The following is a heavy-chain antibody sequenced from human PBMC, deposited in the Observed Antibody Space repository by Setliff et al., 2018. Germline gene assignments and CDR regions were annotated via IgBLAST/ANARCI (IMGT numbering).Heavy chain of an antibody. J-gene: IGHJ6*03. CDR3: ARDLLVGATTSYMDV. CDR1: GFTFSSYA. D-gene: IGHD1-26*01. CDR2: ISYDGSNK. V-gene: IGHV3-30*04. Sequence: PGESLKISCAASGFTFSSYAMHWVRQAPGKGLEWVAVISYDGSNKYYADSVKGRFTISRDNSKNTLYLQMNSLRAEDTAVYYCARDLLVGATTSYMDVWGKGTTVTVSS.